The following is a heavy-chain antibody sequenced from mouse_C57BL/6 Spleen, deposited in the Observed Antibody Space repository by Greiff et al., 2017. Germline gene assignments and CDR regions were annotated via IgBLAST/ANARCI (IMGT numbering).Heavy chain of an antibody. V-gene: IGHV5-16*01. J-gene: IGHJ4*01. D-gene: IGHD2-4*01. Sequence: EVKVEESEGGLVQPGSSMKLSCTASGFTFSDYYMAWVRQVPEKGLEWVANINYDGSSTYYLDSLKSRFIISRDNAKNILYLQMSSLKSEDTATYYCARGYDYDGGYAMDYWGQGTSVTVSS. CDR3: ARGYDYDGGYAMDY. CDR1: GFTFSDYY. CDR2: INYDGSST.